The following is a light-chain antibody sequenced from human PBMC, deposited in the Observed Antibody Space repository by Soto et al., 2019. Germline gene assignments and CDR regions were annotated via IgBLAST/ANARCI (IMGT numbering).Light chain of an antibody. V-gene: IGLV2-8*01. J-gene: IGLJ1*01. CDR1: SSDVGAYNY. CDR2: EVT. CDR3: CSYADNTDYV. Sequence: QFALTQPPSASGSLGQSVTISCTGTSSDVGAYNYVSWYQQHPGKAPKLMIYEVTRRPSGVPDRFSGSKSGNTASPNVSGLQAEDEADYYCCSYADNTDYVFGTGTKVTVL.